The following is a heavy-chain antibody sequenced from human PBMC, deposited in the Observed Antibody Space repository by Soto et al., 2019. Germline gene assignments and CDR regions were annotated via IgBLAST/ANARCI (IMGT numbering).Heavy chain of an antibody. D-gene: IGHD1-26*01. J-gene: IGHJ4*02. CDR1: NASITSSGYY. CDR2: IYHSGST. CDR3: TRMSGTYYVPDY. V-gene: IGHV4-31*04. Sequence: VRLPESGPRLVAASQTLSLPCTVSNASITSSGYYWSWVRQPPGKRLEWIGYIYHSGSTFYSPSPLSRLTMAVGTSKNQCSLTLRSVTAADKAVYHCTRMSGTYYVPDYWGQGTLVTVSS.